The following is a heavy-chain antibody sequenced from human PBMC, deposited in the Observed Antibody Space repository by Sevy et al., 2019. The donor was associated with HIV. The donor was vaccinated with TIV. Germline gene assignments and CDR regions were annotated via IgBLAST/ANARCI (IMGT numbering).Heavy chain of an antibody. CDR2: IHYSGST. V-gene: IGHV4-59*01. CDR3: ARAPPVRSGDDSLNWFDP. CDR1: YGPISAYY. J-gene: IGHJ5*02. D-gene: IGHD5-12*01. Sequence: SETLSLTCSVSYGPISAYYWNWIRQSPGKGLEWIGYIHYSGSTNYNPSFKSRVTMSLDTSKNQFSLQLNSVTAADTALYYFARAPPVRSGDDSLNWFDPWGRGTLVTVSS.